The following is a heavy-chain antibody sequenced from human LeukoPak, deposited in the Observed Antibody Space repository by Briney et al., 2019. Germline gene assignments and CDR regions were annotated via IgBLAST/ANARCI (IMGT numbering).Heavy chain of an antibody. CDR1: GFTFTSFA. CDR3: AKDRSISHWHFDL. V-gene: IGHV3-23*01. Sequence: PGGSLRLSCAASGFTFTSFAMTWVRQAPGKGLEWVSTIGGRAGSTDYADSVKGRFTISRDNSKNTLYLQMNGLLPEDTAVYYCAKDRSISHWHFDLRGRGTLVTVSS. J-gene: IGHJ2*01. CDR2: IGGRAGST. D-gene: IGHD3-3*02.